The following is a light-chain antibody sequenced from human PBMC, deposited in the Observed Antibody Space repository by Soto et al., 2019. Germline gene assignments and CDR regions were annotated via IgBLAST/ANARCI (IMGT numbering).Light chain of an antibody. Sequence: QSALTQPASISGSPGQSITISCTGTSSNVGGYNYVSWYQQHPGKAPKLMIYDVSNRPSGVSNRCYGSNSGNTASLTISGLQAEDEADYFCRSYTSSSTQVFGGGTKLPVL. CDR2: DVS. J-gene: IGLJ2*01. CDR1: SSNVGGYNY. CDR3: RSYTSSSTQV. V-gene: IGLV2-14*01.